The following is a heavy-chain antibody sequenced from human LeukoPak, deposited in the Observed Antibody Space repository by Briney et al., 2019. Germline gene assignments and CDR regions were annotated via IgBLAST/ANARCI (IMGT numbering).Heavy chain of an antibody. CDR1: GFTFSSYE. CDR2: ISGSSSTI. Sequence: GGSLRLSCAASGFTFSSYEMNWVRQAPGKGLEWVSYISGSSSTIYYADSVKGRFTLSRDNAKNSLYLQMNSLRADDTAVYYCARGAYYYYYYMDVWGKGTTVTVSS. V-gene: IGHV3-48*01. J-gene: IGHJ6*03. CDR3: ARGAYYYYYYMDV.